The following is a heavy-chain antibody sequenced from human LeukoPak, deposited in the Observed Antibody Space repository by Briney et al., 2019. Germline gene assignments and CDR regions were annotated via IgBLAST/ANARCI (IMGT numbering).Heavy chain of an antibody. CDR1: GYTFSNFD. Sequence: ASVKVSCKASGYTFSNFDINWLRQAAGQGLEWMGWMNPNSGNTGYTQKFQGRVAMTRDTSISTAYMELSSLTSEDTAMYYCARGTPDCTSASCYNYWGQGTLVTVSS. J-gene: IGHJ4*02. V-gene: IGHV1-8*01. CDR3: ARGTPDCTSASCYNY. CDR2: MNPNSGNT. D-gene: IGHD2-2*02.